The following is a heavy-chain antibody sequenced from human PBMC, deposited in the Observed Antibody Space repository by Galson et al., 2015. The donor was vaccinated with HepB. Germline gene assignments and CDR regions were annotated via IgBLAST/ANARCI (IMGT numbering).Heavy chain of an antibody. D-gene: IGHD5-18*01. J-gene: IGHJ3*02. Sequence: SVKVSCKASGGTFSSYAISWVRQAPGQGLEWMGRIIPILGIANYAQKFQGRVTITADKSTSTAYMELSSLRSEDTAVYYCARDRRGRAMALDAFDSWGQGTMVTVSS. CDR3: ARDRRGRAMALDAFDS. CDR1: GGTFSSYA. V-gene: IGHV1-69*04. CDR2: IIPILGIA.